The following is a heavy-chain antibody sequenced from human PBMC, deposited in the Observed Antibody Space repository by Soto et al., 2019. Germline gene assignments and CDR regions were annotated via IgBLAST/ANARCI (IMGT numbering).Heavy chain of an antibody. Sequence: ESGGGLVQPGGSLRLSCAASGFTFSSYSMNWVRQAPGKGLEWVSYISSSSSTIYYADSVKGRFTISRDNAKNSLYLQMNSLRDEDTAVYYCARTYDFWSGYRQSFDYWGQGTLVTVSS. CDR3: ARTYDFWSGYRQSFDY. V-gene: IGHV3-48*02. CDR2: ISSSSSTI. J-gene: IGHJ4*02. D-gene: IGHD3-3*01. CDR1: GFTFSSYS.